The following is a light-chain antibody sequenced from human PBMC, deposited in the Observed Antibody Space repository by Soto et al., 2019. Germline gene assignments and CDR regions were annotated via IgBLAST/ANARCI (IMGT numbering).Light chain of an antibody. CDR1: HSVSSSY. Sequence: EIVLTQSPGTLSLSPGERATLSCRASHSVSSSYLAWYLQKPGQAPRLLIYGASSRATGIPDRFSGSGSGTDFTLTISRREPEDFAVYYCQQYGSSPPYTFGQGTKLEIK. J-gene: IGKJ2*01. CDR3: QQYGSSPPYT. V-gene: IGKV3-20*01. CDR2: GAS.